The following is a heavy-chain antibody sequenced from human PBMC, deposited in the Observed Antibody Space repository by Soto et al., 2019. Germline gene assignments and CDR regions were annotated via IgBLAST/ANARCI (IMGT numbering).Heavy chain of an antibody. CDR2: IYYSGRT. CDR3: ARNPGDSSGWYDPYYYYGMDV. D-gene: IGHD6-19*01. J-gene: IGHJ6*02. CDR1: GGSISSGGYY. Sequence: QVQLQESGPGLVKPSQTLSLTCTVSGGSISSGGYYWSWIRQHPGKGLEWIGYIYYSGRTYYNPSLKSRVTISVDTSKNQFSLKLSSVTAADTAVYYCARNPGDSSGWYDPYYYYGMDVWGQGTTVTVSS. V-gene: IGHV4-31*03.